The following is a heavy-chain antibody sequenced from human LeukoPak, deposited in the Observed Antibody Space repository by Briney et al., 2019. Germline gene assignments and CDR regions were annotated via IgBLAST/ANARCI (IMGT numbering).Heavy chain of an antibody. Sequence: ASVKVSCKASGYTFTGYYMHWVRQAPGQGLEWMGWINPNSGGTNYAQKFQGRVTMTRDTSISTAHMELSRLRSDDTAVYYCARALSGSYRFDYWGQGTLVTVSS. J-gene: IGHJ4*02. V-gene: IGHV1-2*02. CDR2: INPNSGGT. D-gene: IGHD1-26*01. CDR1: GYTFTGYY. CDR3: ARALSGSYRFDY.